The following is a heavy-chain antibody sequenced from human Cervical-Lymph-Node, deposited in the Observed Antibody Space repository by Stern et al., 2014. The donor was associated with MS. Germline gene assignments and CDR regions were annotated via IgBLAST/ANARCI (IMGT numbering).Heavy chain of an antibody. D-gene: IGHD7-27*01. CDR3: AHSLLGPSRRWFDP. Sequence: QITLKESGPTLVKPTQTLTLTCTFSGFSLSTSGVGVGWIRQPPGKALEGLALIYWADDKRYSPSRKSRLTITKDTSKNQVVLTMTNMDPVDTATYYCAHSLLGPSRRWFDPWGQGTLVTVSS. CDR2: IYWADDK. CDR1: GFSLSTSGVG. J-gene: IGHJ5*02. V-gene: IGHV2-5*02.